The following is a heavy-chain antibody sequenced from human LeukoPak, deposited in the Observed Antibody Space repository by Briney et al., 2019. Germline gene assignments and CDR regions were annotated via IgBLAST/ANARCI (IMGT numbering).Heavy chain of an antibody. V-gene: IGHV1-69*05. CDR1: GGTFSSYA. Sequence: SVKVSCKASGGTFSSYAISWVRQAPGQGLEWMGRIIPIFGTANYAQKFQGRVTITTDESTSTAYMELSSLRSEDTAVYHCASAFWSSDAFDIRGQGTMVTVSS. D-gene: IGHD2-8*02. CDR3: ASAFWSSDAFDI. J-gene: IGHJ3*02. CDR2: IIPIFGTA.